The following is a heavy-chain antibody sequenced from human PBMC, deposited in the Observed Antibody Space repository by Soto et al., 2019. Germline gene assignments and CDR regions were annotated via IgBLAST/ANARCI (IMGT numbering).Heavy chain of an antibody. CDR2: IYPGDSDT. CDR1: GYKVSTWHNFTSYW. J-gene: IGHJ6*02. Sequence: PGESLKISCMGSGYKVSTWHNFTSYWIAWVRQMPGEGLEWMGIIYPGDSDTRYSPSFQGQVTISADKSISTAYLQWSSLKASDTAMYYCARTAAAGKYYYGMDVWGQGTTVTVS. D-gene: IGHD6-13*01. V-gene: IGHV5-51*01. CDR3: ARTAAAGKYYYGMDV.